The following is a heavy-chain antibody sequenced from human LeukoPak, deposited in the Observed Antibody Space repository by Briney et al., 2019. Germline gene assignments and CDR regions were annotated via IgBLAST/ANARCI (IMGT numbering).Heavy chain of an antibody. CDR3: ARAITMVRGVIPSTLGY. D-gene: IGHD3-10*01. Sequence: ASVKVSCKASGYTFTGYYMHWVRQAPGQGLEWMGWINPNSGGTNYAQKFQGRVTMTRDTSISTAYMELSRLRSDDTAVYYCARAITMVRGVIPSTLGYWGQGTLVTVSS. CDR2: INPNSGGT. J-gene: IGHJ4*02. V-gene: IGHV1-2*02. CDR1: GYTFTGYY.